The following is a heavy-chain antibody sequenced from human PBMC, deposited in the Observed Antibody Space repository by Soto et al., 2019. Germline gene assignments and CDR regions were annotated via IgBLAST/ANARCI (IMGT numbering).Heavy chain of an antibody. Sequence: KTSETLSLTCTISGGSIGYYYWSWIRQPPGKGLEWIGYIFYSGNTNYNPSLKSRLTISLDTSKNQFSLKLRSVTAADTAVYYCARCYGSGSYYNGLFDYWGQGTLVTVSS. J-gene: IGHJ4*02. CDR2: IFYSGNT. CDR3: ARCYGSGSYYNGLFDY. CDR1: GGSIGYYY. D-gene: IGHD3-10*01. V-gene: IGHV4-59*12.